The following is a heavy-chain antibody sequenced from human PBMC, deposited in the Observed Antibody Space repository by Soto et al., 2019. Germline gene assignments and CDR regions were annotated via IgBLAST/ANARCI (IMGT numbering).Heavy chain of an antibody. CDR3: ARLFKDAGVWDYFHY. D-gene: IGHD3-16*01. CDR2: IYPSDSDT. Sequence: GEPLKIACKASGYDFSSHWIGWVRHMPGKGLQWMAIIYPSDSDTKYSPSFQGHVTISVDKSISTAYLQWSGLQASDSAKYYCARLFKDAGVWDYFHYWAPGTLTTVSS. V-gene: IGHV5-51*01. J-gene: IGHJ4*02. CDR1: GYDFSSHW.